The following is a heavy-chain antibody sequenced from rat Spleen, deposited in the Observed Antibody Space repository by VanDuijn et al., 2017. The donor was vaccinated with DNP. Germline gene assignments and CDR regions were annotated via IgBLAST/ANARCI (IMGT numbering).Heavy chain of an antibody. V-gene: IGHV5-27*01. CDR3: TTDFERGY. CDR1: GFPFSDYF. D-gene: IGHD1-11*01. J-gene: IGHJ2*01. CDR2: ITTSGGST. Sequence: EVQLVESGGGLVQPGRSLKLSCAASGFPFSDYFMAWVRQAPNKGLEWVASITTSGGSTSYRDSVKGRFTISRDNAKTTLYLQMDSLRSEDTATYYCTTDFERGYWGQGVMVTVSS.